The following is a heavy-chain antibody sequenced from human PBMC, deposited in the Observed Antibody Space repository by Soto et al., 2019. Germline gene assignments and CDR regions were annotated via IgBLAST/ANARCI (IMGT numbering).Heavy chain of an antibody. J-gene: IGHJ2*01. D-gene: IGHD4-17*01. CDR2: ISRSGGST. CDR3: AKERDGSGDYGVVWYFDL. CDR1: GFTFSSYA. Sequence: EVQLLESGGGLVQPGGSLRLSCAAAGFTFSSYAMSWVRQAPGKGLEWVSVISRSGGSTYYADSVKGRFTISRDNSKNTVYMPMNSRSAEDTALYYCAKERDGSGDYGVVWYFDLWGRGTLVTVSS. V-gene: IGHV3-23*01.